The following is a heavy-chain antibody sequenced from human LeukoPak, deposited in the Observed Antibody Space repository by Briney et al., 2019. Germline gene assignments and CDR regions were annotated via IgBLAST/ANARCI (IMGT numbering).Heavy chain of an antibody. J-gene: IGHJ4*02. CDR1: GYSFTSYW. Sequence: HGESLKISCKVSGYSFTSYWIGWVRQMPGKGLECMGIIYPSDSDTRHSPSFQAQLTIPADKSITTPYLQWSSLTASDTAMYYCATFHSGYGFDYWGQGTTVTVSS. V-gene: IGHV5-51*01. D-gene: IGHD5-12*01. CDR2: IYPSDSDT. CDR3: ATFHSGYGFDY.